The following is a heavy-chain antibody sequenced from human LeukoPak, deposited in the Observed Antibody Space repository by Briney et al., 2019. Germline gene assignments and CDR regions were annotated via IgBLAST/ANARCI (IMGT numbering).Heavy chain of an antibody. D-gene: IGHD1-26*01. J-gene: IGHJ1*01. V-gene: IGHV1-2*02. CDR3: ARSGSHGEYFQH. CDR2: INPTGGET. CDR1: GYSFAGYY. Sequence: ASVKVSCKASGYSFAGYYMHWVRQAPGEGLEWVGWINPTGGETHSAQNFHGRVTLTRDTSISTAYLELNSLRSDDTAVYYCARSGSHGEYFQHWGQGTLVTVSS.